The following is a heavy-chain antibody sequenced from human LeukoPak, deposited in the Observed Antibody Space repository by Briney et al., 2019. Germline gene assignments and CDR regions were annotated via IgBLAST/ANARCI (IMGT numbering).Heavy chain of an antibody. J-gene: IGHJ1*01. CDR3: AKDRGIQLWLKYFQH. D-gene: IGHD5-18*01. Sequence: QPGGSLRLSCAASGFTFNNYAMTWVRQAPGKGLEWVSAISGSGGTTLYADSVKGRFTISRDNSKSTLYLQMNSLRAEDTAVYYCAKDRGIQLWLKYFQHWGQGTLVTVSS. CDR2: ISGSGGTT. V-gene: IGHV3-23*01. CDR1: GFTFNNYA.